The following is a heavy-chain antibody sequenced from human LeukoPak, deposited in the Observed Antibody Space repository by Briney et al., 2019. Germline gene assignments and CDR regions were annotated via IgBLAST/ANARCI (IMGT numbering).Heavy chain of an antibody. CDR2: ISSSGSTI. CDR1: GFTFSSYE. V-gene: IGHV3-48*03. Sequence: GGSLRLPCAASGFTFSSYEMNWVRQAPGKGLEWVSYISSSGSTIYYADFVEGRFTISRDNAKNSLYLQMNSLRAEDAAVYYCARDPVCDYWGQGTLVTVSS. CDR3: ARDPVCDY. J-gene: IGHJ4*02.